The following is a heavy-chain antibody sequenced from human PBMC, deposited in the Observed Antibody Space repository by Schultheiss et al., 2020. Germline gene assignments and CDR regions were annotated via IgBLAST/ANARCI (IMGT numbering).Heavy chain of an antibody. D-gene: IGHD6-19*01. V-gene: IGHV3-33*06. J-gene: IGHJ4*02. CDR2: IWYDGSNK. CDR1: GFTFSSYG. CDR3: AKGDQWLVRFVG. Sequence: GGSLRLSCSASGFTFSSYGIHWVRQAPGKGLEWVAVIWYDGSNKYYADSVKGRFTISRDNSKNTLYLQMNSLRAEDTAVYYCAKGDQWLVRFVGWGQGTLVTVSS.